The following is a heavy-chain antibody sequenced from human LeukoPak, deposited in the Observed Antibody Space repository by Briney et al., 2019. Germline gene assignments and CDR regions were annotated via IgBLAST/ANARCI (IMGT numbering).Heavy chain of an antibody. J-gene: IGHJ6*02. V-gene: IGHV1-69*01. CDR2: IIPIFGTA. CDR3: ARAGTGYSSSWYPAFDYYGMDV. CDR1: GGTFSSYA. Sequence: ASVKVSCKASGGTFSSYAISWVRQAPGQGLEWMGGIIPIFGTANYAQKFQGRVTITADESTSTAYMELSSLRPEDTAVYYCARAGTGYSSSWYPAFDYYGMDVWGQGTTVTVSS. D-gene: IGHD6-13*01.